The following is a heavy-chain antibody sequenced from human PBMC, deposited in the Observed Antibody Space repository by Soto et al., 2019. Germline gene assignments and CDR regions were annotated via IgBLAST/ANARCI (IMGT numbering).Heavy chain of an antibody. Sequence: EVQLLESGGGLVQPGGSLRLSCAASGFTFSSYTMSWVRQAPGKGLEWISSVNIRGDSTNSADSVRGRFTISRDNSKSSLHLQMDSLRAEDTAIYYCAKDGGVGGRPDDFDGWGQGTMVTVSS. CDR2: VNIRGDST. J-gene: IGHJ3*01. CDR3: AKDGGVGGRPDDFDG. V-gene: IGHV3-23*01. D-gene: IGHD2-8*02. CDR1: GFTFSSYT.